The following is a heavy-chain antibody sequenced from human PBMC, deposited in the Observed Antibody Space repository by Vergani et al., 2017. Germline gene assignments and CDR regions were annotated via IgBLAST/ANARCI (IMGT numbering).Heavy chain of an antibody. CDR1: GFTSAGYA. V-gene: IGHV3-9*02. CDR3: AKDLGTSSGGGWFDP. CDR2: ISWNSNSI. Sequence: EVQLEESGGGLVLPGRSLRLSCVASGFTSAGYAMHWVRQAPGKGLEWVSGISWNSNSIGYAASVKGSFTISRDNAKNSLYLQMNSLRAEDTALYYCAKDLGTSSGGGWFDPWGQGTLVTVSS. J-gene: IGHJ5*02. D-gene: IGHD6-6*01.